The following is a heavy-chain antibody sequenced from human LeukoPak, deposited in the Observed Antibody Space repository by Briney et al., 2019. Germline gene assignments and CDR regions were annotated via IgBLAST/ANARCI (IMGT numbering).Heavy chain of an antibody. V-gene: IGHV3-33*01. D-gene: IGHD5-24*01. J-gene: IGHJ1*01. CDR3: ARGDGYNDAEYLQH. Sequence: PGGSLSFSCAGYGFTFSSYDLHWLGQAPGKGLEWVVVIWCDGSNKYYGDSVKGRFTISRDNSKKTLYLQMNSLRVEDTAVYYCARGDGYNDAEYLQHWGQGTLVTVS. CDR1: GFTFSSYD. CDR2: IWCDGSNK.